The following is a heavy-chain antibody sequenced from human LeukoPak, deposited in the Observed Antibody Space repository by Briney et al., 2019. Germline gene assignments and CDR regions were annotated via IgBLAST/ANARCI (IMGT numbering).Heavy chain of an antibody. V-gene: IGHV3-23*01. CDR2: ISGSSGST. D-gene: IGHD2-8*02. CDR3: ATYRQVLLPFES. J-gene: IGHJ4*02. Sequence: GGSRRLSCAASRFTISSYAMSWVRQAPGKGLEWVSGISGSSGSTYYADSVRGRFTISRDNSKNTLSLQMNSLRAEDTAIYYCATYRQVLLPFESWGQGTLVTVSS. CDR1: RFTISSYA.